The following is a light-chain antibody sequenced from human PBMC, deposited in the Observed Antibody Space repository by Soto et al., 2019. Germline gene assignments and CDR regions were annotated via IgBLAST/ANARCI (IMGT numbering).Light chain of an antibody. Sequence: IVLTQSPGTLSLSPGERATLSCRASQSVGSDYLAWYQQKPGQAPRILIFGASGSATGIPDRFSGSGSGTDFTLTISQLVPEYSSVYNFQQYGSTSWTFGHGTNVEIK. CDR3: QQYGSTSWT. J-gene: IGKJ1*01. CDR2: GAS. CDR1: QSVGSDY. V-gene: IGKV3-20*01.